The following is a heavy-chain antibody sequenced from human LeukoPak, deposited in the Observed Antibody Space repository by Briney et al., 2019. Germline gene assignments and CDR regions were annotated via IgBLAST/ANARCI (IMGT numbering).Heavy chain of an antibody. CDR1: GFTFSSYG. J-gene: IGHJ4*02. CDR2: ISYDGSNK. CDR3: AKGPVSGSRSPLDY. V-gene: IGHV3-30*18. D-gene: IGHD1-26*01. Sequence: HPGGSLRLSCAASGFTFSSYGMHWVRQAPGKGLEWVAVISYDGSNKYYADSVKGRFTISRDNSKNTLYLEMISLRIEDTAVYYCAKGPVSGSRSPLDYWGQGTLVTVSS.